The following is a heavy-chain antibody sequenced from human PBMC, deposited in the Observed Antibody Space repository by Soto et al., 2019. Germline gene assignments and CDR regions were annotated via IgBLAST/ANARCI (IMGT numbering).Heavy chain of an antibody. CDR3: ARRNEDIVATKPPPYYYYMDV. V-gene: IGHV1-3*01. CDR1: GYTFTSYA. CDR2: INAGNGNT. J-gene: IGHJ6*03. Sequence: QVQLVQSGAEVKKPGASVKVSCKASGYTFTSYAMHWVRQAPGQRLEWMGWINAGNGNTKYSQKFQGRVTITRDTAASTANKQMSSLRSEDTAVYYCARRNEDIVATKPPPYYYYMDVWGKGTTVTVSS. D-gene: IGHD5-12*01.